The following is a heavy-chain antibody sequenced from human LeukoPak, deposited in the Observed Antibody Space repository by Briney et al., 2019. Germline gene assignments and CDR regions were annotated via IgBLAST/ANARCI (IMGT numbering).Heavy chain of an antibody. CDR1: GFTFSSYS. V-gene: IGHV3-49*03. CDR3: TRPLRYFDWLLPSDYGMDV. D-gene: IGHD3-9*01. Sequence: PGGSLRLSCAASGFTFSSYSMSWFRQAPGKGLEWVGFIRSKAYGGTTEYAASVKGRFTISRDDSKSIAYLQMNSLKTEDTAVYYCTRPLRYFDWLLPSDYGMDVWGQGTTVTVSS. CDR2: IRSKAYGGTT. J-gene: IGHJ6*02.